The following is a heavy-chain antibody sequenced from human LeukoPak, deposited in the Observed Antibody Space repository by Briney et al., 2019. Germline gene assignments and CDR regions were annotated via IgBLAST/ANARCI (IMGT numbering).Heavy chain of an antibody. CDR2: ISSSGSTI. V-gene: IGHV3-11*01. CDR1: GFTFSDYY. D-gene: IGHD2-21*02. Sequence: GGSLRLSCAASGFTFSDYYMSWIRQAPGKGLEWVSYISSSGSTIYYADSVKGRFTISRDNAKNSLYLQMNSLRAEDTAVYYCARDLAVVTATDYYYYYGMDVWGQGTTVTVSS. CDR3: ARDLAVVTATDYYYYYGMDV. J-gene: IGHJ6*02.